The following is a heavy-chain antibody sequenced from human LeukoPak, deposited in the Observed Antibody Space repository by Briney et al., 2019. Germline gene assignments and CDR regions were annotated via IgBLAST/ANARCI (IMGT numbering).Heavy chain of an antibody. CDR2: IRGSGTT. CDR3: AKDGSYLGSFGGHYFDF. V-gene: IGHV3-23*01. J-gene: IGHJ4*02. Sequence: QTGGSLRLSCAASGFTFRSYAMTWVRQAPGEGLEWVSLIRGSGTTYYADSVKGRFTISRDNSKNTVYLEMNSLRGEDTAVYYCAKDGSYLGSFGGHYFDFWGQGTRVTVSS. D-gene: IGHD3-16*01. CDR1: GFTFRSYA.